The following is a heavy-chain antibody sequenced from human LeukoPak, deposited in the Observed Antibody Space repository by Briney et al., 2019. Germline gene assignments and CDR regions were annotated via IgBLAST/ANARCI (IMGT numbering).Heavy chain of an antibody. V-gene: IGHV4-39*07. Sequence: PSETLSLTCTVSGGSISSSSYYWGWIRQPPGKGLEWIGSIYYSGSTYYNPSLKSRVTMSVDTSKNQFSLKLSSVTAADTAVYYCATVLKDYKATHDAFDIWGQGTMVTVSS. CDR2: IYYSGST. J-gene: IGHJ3*02. D-gene: IGHD4-11*01. CDR3: ATVLKDYKATHDAFDI. CDR1: GGSISSSSYY.